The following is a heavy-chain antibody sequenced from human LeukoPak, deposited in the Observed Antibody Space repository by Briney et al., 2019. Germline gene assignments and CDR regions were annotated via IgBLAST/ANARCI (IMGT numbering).Heavy chain of an antibody. CDR3: AKAQHGYTNSPFDY. J-gene: IGHJ4*02. CDR1: GFRFNNYA. V-gene: IGHV3-23*01. D-gene: IGHD6-6*01. Sequence: GGSLRLSCAGSGFRFNNYAMSWVRQAPGKGLEWVSSISGSATEPHYADSVGGRFTISRDNSRNTLYLHMNSLRAEDTAVYYCAKAQHGYTNSPFDYWGQGTVVTVSS. CDR2: ISGSATEP.